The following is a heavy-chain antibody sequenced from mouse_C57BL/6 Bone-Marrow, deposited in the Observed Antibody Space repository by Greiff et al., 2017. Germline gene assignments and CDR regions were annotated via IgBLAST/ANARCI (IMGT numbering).Heavy chain of an antibody. J-gene: IGHJ2*01. V-gene: IGHV1-82*01. CDR3: AREGLDY. CDR1: GYAFSSSW. CDR2: IYPGDGDT. D-gene: IGHD3-3*01. Sequence: VQLKESGPELVKPGASVKISCKASGYAFSSSWMNWVKQRPGKGLEWIGRIYPGDGDTNYNGKFKGKATLTADKSSSTAYMQLSSLTSEDSAVYFCAREGLDYWGQGTTLTVSS.